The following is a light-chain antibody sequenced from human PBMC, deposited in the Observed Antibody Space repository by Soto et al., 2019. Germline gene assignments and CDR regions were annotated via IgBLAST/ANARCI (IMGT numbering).Light chain of an antibody. J-gene: IGLJ2*01. CDR2: LNSDGSH. V-gene: IGLV4-69*01. CDR1: SGHSTYA. Sequence: QSELTQSPSASASLGASVKLTCTLSSGHSTYAIAWHQQQPEKGPRYLMKLNSDGSHRKGDGIPDRFSGSSSGAERFLTISSLQSEDEADYYCQTWGPGFVVFGGGTKLTVL. CDR3: QTWGPGFVV.